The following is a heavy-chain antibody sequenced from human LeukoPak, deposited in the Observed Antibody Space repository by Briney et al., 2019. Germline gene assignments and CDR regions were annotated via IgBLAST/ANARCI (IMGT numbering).Heavy chain of an antibody. CDR1: GFTFSSYA. Sequence: GGSLRLSCTASGFTFSSYAMTWVRQAPGKGLEWVSAISGRSGSTYYADSVKGRFTVSRDNAQNSLYLQMDSLRAEDTAVYYCARISSILHYYGSGTFYSDWGQGTLVTVSS. CDR2: ISGRSGST. CDR3: ARISSILHYYGSGTFYSD. D-gene: IGHD3-10*01. J-gene: IGHJ4*02. V-gene: IGHV3-23*01.